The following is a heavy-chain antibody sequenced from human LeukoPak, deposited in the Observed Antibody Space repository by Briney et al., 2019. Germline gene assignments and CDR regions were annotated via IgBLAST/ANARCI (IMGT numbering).Heavy chain of an antibody. CDR2: IVVGSGNT. CDR3: AADPQYYYDSSGYYYPPNPLLDP. V-gene: IGHV1-58*02. D-gene: IGHD3-22*01. Sequence: SVKVSCKASGYTFTSYGISWVRQARGQRLEWIGWIVVGSGNTNYAQKFQERVTITRDMSTSTAYMELSSLRSEDTAVYYCAADPQYYYDSSGYYYPPNPLLDPWGQGTLVTVSS. CDR1: GYTFTSYG. J-gene: IGHJ5*02.